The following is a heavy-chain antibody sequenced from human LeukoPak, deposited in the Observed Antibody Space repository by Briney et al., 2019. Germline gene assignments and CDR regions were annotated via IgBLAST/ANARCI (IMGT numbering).Heavy chain of an antibody. CDR3: ARDIVVAKYYYYGMDV. J-gene: IGHJ6*02. CDR1: GFTFSSYA. CDR2: ISYDGSNK. Sequence: PGRSVRLSCAGSGFTFSSYAMHWVRQAPGKGLEWVAVISYDGSNKYYADSVKGRFTISRDNSENTLYLQMNSLRAEDTAVYYCARDIVVAKYYYYGMDVWGQGTTVTVSS. D-gene: IGHD2-2*01. V-gene: IGHV3-30-3*01.